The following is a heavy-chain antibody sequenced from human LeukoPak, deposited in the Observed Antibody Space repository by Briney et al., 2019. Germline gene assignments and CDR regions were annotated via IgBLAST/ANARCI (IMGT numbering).Heavy chain of an antibody. V-gene: IGHV4-59*01. Sequence: SETLSLTCTVSGGSISSYYWSWIRQPPGKGLEWIGYIYYSGSTNYNPSLKSRVTISVDTSENQFSLKLSSVTAADTAVYYCARDQAMWGDDVIYYYMDVWGKGTTVTVSS. D-gene: IGHD3-16*01. CDR3: ARDQAMWGDDVIYYYMDV. CDR2: IYYSGST. CDR1: GGSISSYY. J-gene: IGHJ6*03.